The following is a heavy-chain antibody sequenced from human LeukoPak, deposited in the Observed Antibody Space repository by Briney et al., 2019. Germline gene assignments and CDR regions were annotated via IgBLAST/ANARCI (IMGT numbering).Heavy chain of an antibody. Sequence: PGGSLRLSCAASGFTFSGYSMNWVRQAPGKGLEWVSSISSSSSYIYYADSVKGRFTISRDNAKNSLYLQMNSLRAEDTAVYYCATGRDCSGGSCCSVYWGQGTLVTVSS. CDR1: GFTFSGYS. D-gene: IGHD2-15*01. J-gene: IGHJ4*02. V-gene: IGHV3-21*01. CDR3: ATGRDCSGGSCCSVY. CDR2: ISSSSSYI.